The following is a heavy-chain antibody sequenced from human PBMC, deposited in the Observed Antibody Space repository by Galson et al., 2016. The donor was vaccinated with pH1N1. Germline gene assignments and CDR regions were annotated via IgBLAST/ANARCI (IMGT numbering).Heavy chain of an antibody. Sequence: SLRLSCAASGFTFSSYGMHWVRQAPGKGLEWVAVIWYDGSNKYHADSVKGRFTISRDNSKNTLYLHMNSLRAEDTAVYYCARAEYYGSVSYIVRYFGMDVWGPGTTVTVSS. J-gene: IGHJ6*02. V-gene: IGHV3-33*01. CDR2: IWYDGSNK. D-gene: IGHD3-10*01. CDR3: ARAEYYGSVSYIVRYFGMDV. CDR1: GFTFSSYG.